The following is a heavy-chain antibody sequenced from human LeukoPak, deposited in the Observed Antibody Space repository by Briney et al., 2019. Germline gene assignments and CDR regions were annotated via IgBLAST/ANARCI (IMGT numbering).Heavy chain of an antibody. V-gene: IGHV1-2*02. D-gene: IGHD6-19*01. Sequence: ASVKVSCKASGYTFTGYYMHWVRQAPGQGLEWMGWINPNSGGTNYAQKFQGRVTMTRDTSISTAYMELSRLRSDDTAVYYCARHDSSGWYAIDYWGQGTLVIVSS. CDR1: GYTFTGYY. J-gene: IGHJ4*02. CDR2: INPNSGGT. CDR3: ARHDSSGWYAIDY.